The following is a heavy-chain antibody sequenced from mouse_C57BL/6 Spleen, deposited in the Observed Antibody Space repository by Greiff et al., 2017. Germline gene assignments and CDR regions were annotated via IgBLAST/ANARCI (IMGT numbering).Heavy chain of an antibody. Sequence: VQLQQPGAELVKPGASVKLSCKASGYTFTSYWMQWVKQRPGQGLEWIGEIDPSGRYTKYNQKLKGKATLTVATSSSTAYMQLSSLTSEDSAVYYCARSSLSRYFDYWGQGTTLTVSS. CDR2: IDPSGRYT. CDR1: GYTFTSYW. D-gene: IGHD1-3*01. V-gene: IGHV1-50*01. J-gene: IGHJ2*01. CDR3: ARSSLSRYFDY.